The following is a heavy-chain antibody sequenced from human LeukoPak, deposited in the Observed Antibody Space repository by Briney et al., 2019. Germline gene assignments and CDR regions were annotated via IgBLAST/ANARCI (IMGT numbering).Heavy chain of an antibody. V-gene: IGHV3-23*01. J-gene: IGHJ4*02. CDR2: ISGSGGST. CDR1: GFTFSSYA. Sequence: QTGGSLRLSCAASGFTFSSYAMSWVRQAPGKGLEWVSAISGSGGSTYYADSVKGRFTISRDNSKNTLYLQMNSLKTEDTAVYYCTTDPYCSGGSCYSPDYFDYWGQGTLVTVSS. D-gene: IGHD2-15*01. CDR3: TTDPYCSGGSCYSPDYFDY.